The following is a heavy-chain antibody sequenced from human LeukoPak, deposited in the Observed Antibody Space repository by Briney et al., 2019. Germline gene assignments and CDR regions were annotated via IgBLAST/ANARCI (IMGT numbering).Heavy chain of an antibody. CDR1: GLTFSSYG. CDR2: IGGSGGST. Sequence: GGSLRLSCAASGLTFSSYGMSWVGQARGKGVEGVAGIGGSGGSTFYADSVRGRCTISRENSQETLFLQMNSLRAEDTAMYYCAKLNGPALITFGGVTWFEPGGQGTLVTVAS. V-gene: IGHV3-23*01. D-gene: IGHD3-16*01. J-gene: IGHJ5*02. CDR3: AKLNGPALITFGGVTWFEP.